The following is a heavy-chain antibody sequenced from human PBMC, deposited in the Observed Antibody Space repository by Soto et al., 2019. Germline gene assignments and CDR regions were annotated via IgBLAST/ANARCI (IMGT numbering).Heavy chain of an antibody. CDR2: IKQDGSEK. Sequence: QPVGSLRLSCAASGFTFSSYWMSWVRQAPGKGLEWVANIKQDGSEKYYVDSVKGRFTISRDNAKNSLYLQMNSLRAEDTAVYYCARVPPYDLWSGQYYGMDVWGQGTTVTVSS. J-gene: IGHJ6*02. V-gene: IGHV3-7*01. D-gene: IGHD3-3*01. CDR3: ARVPPYDLWSGQYYGMDV. CDR1: GFTFSSYW.